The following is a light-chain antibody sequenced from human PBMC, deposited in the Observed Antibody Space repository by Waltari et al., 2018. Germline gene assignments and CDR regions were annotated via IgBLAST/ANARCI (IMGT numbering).Light chain of an antibody. Sequence: CRASQSVSRFLAWYQQKPGQAPRLLIYDASTRATGIPDRFSGSGSGTDFSLTISRLEPEDFAVYYCQKYVSLPATFGQGTKVEIK. J-gene: IGKJ1*01. CDR3: QKYVSLPAT. CDR2: DAS. CDR1: QSVSRF. V-gene: IGKV3-20*01.